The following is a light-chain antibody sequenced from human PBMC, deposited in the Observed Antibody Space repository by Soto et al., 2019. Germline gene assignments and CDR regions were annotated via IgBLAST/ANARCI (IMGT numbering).Light chain of an antibody. V-gene: IGLV2-14*01. CDR1: SSDVGGYNY. Sequence: QPALAQPASVSGYPGQSIAFSCTGTSSDVGGYNYVSWYQQHPGKAPKLLISEVSIRPSGVSDRFSGSKSGNTASLTISGLQTGDEADYYCSSFTSAYTFVFGTGTKVTVL. CDR2: EVS. J-gene: IGLJ1*01. CDR3: SSFTSAYTFV.